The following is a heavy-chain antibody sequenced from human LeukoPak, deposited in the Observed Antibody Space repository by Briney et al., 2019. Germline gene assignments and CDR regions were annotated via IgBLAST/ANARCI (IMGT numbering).Heavy chain of an antibody. CDR1: GGSVSSGSYY. Sequence: SETLSLTCTVSGGSVSSGSYYWSWIRQPPGKGLEWTGYIYYTGGTNYNPSLKSRVTISVDTSKNQFSLKLSSLTAADTAVYYCARGSYVSYYYGMDVWGQGTTVTVSS. V-gene: IGHV4-61*01. D-gene: IGHD1-26*01. J-gene: IGHJ6*02. CDR3: ARGSYVSYYYGMDV. CDR2: IYYTGGT.